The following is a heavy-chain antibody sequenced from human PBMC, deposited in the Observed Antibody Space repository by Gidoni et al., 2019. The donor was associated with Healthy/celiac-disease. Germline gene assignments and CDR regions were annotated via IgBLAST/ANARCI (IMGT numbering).Heavy chain of an antibody. Sequence: QLQLQQWGAGLLQPSETLSLPCAVYVGSFSAYYCSLLRQPPGKGLEWIGEINHSGSTNYNPALKSRVTISVDTSKNQFSLKLSSVTAADTAVYYCARGRGEMGYSGYDAVPQEPHYFDYWGQGTLVTVSS. CDR1: VGSFSAYY. CDR2: INHSGST. D-gene: IGHD5-12*01. J-gene: IGHJ4*02. V-gene: IGHV4-34*01. CDR3: ARGRGEMGYSGYDAVPQEPHYFDY.